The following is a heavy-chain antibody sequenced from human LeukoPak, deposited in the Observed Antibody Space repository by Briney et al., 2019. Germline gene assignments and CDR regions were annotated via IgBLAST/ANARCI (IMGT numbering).Heavy chain of an antibody. V-gene: IGHV3-15*01. D-gene: IGHD6-19*01. CDR1: GCTFSNAW. CDR2: IKSKTDGGTT. CDR3: TTEISIAVAGDLDY. Sequence: PGGSLRLSCAASGCTFSNAWMSWGRQAPAKGLEWVGRIKSKTDGGTTDYAAPVKGRFTISRDDSKNTLYLQMNSLKTEDTAVYYCTTEISIAVAGDLDYWGQGTLVTVSS. J-gene: IGHJ4*02.